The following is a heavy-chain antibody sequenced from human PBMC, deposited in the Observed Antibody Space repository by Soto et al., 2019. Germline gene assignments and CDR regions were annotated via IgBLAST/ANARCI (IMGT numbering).Heavy chain of an antibody. J-gene: IGHJ6*02. CDR2: INPSGGST. Sequence: ASVKVSCKASGYTFTTYYIQWVRQAPGQGLEWMGIINPSGGSTSYAQTLQGRVTVTRDTSTSTVYMELSSLRTEDTAVYYCARGAALENYYGMDVWGQGTTVTVSS. CDR1: GYTFTTYY. CDR3: ARGAALENYYGMDV. D-gene: IGHD6-6*01. V-gene: IGHV1-46*04.